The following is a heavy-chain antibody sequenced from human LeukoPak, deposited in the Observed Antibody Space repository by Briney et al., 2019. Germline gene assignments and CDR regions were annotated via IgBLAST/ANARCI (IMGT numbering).Heavy chain of an antibody. CDR2: IYPDDSDT. CDR3: ARRQSSGWYLFDF. J-gene: IGHJ3*01. D-gene: IGHD6-19*01. Sequence: GESLKISCKGSGYIFTSHWIAWVRQMPGEGLEWMGIIYPDDSDTTYSPSFQGQVTISADKSISTAYLQWSSLKASDTAMYYCARRQSSGWYLFDFWGQGTLVTVSS. V-gene: IGHV5-51*01. CDR1: GYIFTSHW.